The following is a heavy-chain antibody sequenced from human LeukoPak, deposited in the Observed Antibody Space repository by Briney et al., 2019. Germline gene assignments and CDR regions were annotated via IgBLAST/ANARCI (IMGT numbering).Heavy chain of an antibody. D-gene: IGHD4-23*01. CDR3: ARGRATPVTRLDY. CDR2: IYISVST. Sequence: PSETLSLTCTLSGGSISSYYSYWIRPPAGRGREWMGRIYISVSTNYNPSRKSRDAMSVDTSKNRFYLTVTSVTAAETPAYCCARGRATPVTRLDYCGRRTLVSVCS. CDR1: GGSISSYY. V-gene: IGHV4-4*07. J-gene: IGHJ4*02.